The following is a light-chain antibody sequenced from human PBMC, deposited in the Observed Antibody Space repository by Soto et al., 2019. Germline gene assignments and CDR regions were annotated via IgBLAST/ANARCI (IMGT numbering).Light chain of an antibody. CDR2: EVS. Sequence: QSALTQPASVSGSPGQSITISCTGTSSDTAGYNYVSWYQQHPGKARKLMIYEVSNRPSGVSNRFSGSQSGNTASLTISGLQAEDEANYYCSSYTTSNTPLYVFGTGTKVTVL. CDR1: SSDTAGYNY. V-gene: IGLV2-14*01. CDR3: SSYTTSNTPLYV. J-gene: IGLJ1*01.